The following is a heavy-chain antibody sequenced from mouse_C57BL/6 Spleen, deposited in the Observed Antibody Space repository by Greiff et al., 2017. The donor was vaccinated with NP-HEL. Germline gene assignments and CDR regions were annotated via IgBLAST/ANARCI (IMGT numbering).Heavy chain of an antibody. J-gene: IGHJ1*02. D-gene: IGHD1-1*01. CDR3: GRRDYGYWYFGV. Sequence: QVQLQQSGPGLVQPSQSLSITCTVSGFSLTSYGVHWVRQSPGKGLEWLGVIWSGGSTDYNAAFISRLSISKDNSTSQVSFKMNSLQADDTARYYWGRRDYGYWYFGVWGTGTTVTGSS. CDR2: IWSGGST. V-gene: IGHV2-2*01. CDR1: GFSLTSYG.